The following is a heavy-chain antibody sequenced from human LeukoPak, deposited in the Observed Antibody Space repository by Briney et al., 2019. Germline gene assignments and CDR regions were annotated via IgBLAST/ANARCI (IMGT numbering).Heavy chain of an antibody. D-gene: IGHD3-3*01. CDR3: ARVYYDFWSGYPRANWFDP. V-gene: IGHV1-46*01. CDR1: GYTFTSYY. Sequence: ASVKVSCKASGYTFTSYYMHWVRQAPGQGLEWMGIINLSGGSTSYAQKFQGRVTMTRDTSTSTVYMELSSLRSEDTAVYYCARVYYDFWSGYPRANWFDPWGQGTLVTVSS. J-gene: IGHJ5*02. CDR2: INLSGGST.